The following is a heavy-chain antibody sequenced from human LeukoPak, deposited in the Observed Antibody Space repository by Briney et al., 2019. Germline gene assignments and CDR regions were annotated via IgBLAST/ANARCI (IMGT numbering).Heavy chain of an antibody. Sequence: GASVKVSCKASGYTFTGYYMHWVRQAPGQGLEWMGWINPNSGGTNYAQKFQGWVTMTRDTSISTAYMELSRLRSDDTAVYYCARGYYYDSSGYYPAKYYFDYWGQGTLDTVSS. D-gene: IGHD3-22*01. CDR3: ARGYYYDSSGYYPAKYYFDY. CDR2: INPNSGGT. CDR1: GYTFTGYY. J-gene: IGHJ4*02. V-gene: IGHV1-2*04.